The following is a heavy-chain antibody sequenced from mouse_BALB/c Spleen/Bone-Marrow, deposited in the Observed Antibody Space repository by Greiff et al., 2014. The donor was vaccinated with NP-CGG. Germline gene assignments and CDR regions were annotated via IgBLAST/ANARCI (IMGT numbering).Heavy chain of an antibody. V-gene: IGHV5-12-1*01. CDR3: ARRGYSYDERGFYYAMDY. D-gene: IGHD2-12*01. CDR1: GFAFSSYE. Sequence: EVKLEESGGGLVKPGGSLKLSCAASGFAFSSYEVSWVRQTPEKRLEWVAYISSGGRSTYYPDTVKGRFTVSRDNAKNTLYLQMSSLKSEDTAMYYCARRGYSYDERGFYYAMDYWGQGTSVTVSS. J-gene: IGHJ4*01. CDR2: ISSGGRST.